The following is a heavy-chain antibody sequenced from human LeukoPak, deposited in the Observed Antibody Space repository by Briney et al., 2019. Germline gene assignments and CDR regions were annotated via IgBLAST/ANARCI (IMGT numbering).Heavy chain of an antibody. V-gene: IGHV4-30-4*01. D-gene: IGHD2-15*01. Sequence: SETLSLTCAVYGGSFSDYYWSWIRQPPGKGLEWIGYIYYSGSTYYNPSLKSRVTISVDTSKNQFSLKLSSVTAADTAVYYCARHCSGGSCYLGWGQGTLVTVSS. J-gene: IGHJ4*02. CDR3: ARHCSGGSCYLG. CDR1: GGSFSDYY. CDR2: IYYSGST.